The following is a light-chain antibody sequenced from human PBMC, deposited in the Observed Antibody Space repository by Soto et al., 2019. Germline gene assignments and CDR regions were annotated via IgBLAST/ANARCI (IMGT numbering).Light chain of an antibody. CDR1: GSDVGGYKY. Sequence: QSVLTQPASVSGSPGQSITISCTGTGSDVGGYKYVSWYQQLPGKAPKLMIYDVSYRPSGVSDRSSGSKSGNTASLIISGLQAEAEADNYCSSYASTSFFVSGTGTKV. J-gene: IGLJ1*01. CDR2: DVS. CDR3: SSYASTSFFV. V-gene: IGLV2-14*01.